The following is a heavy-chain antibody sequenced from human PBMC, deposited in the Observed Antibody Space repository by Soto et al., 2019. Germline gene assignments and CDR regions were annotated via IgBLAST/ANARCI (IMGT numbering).Heavy chain of an antibody. J-gene: IGHJ6*03. Sequence: QVQLQESGPGLVKPSETLSLTCTVSGGSISSYYWSWIRQPPGKGLEWIGYIYYSGSTNYNPSLKSRVTISVDTSKNQFSLKLSSVTAADTAVYYCARHVGGVAAAYYMDVWGKGTTVTVSS. CDR3: ARHVGGVAAAYYMDV. V-gene: IGHV4-59*08. CDR2: IYYSGST. CDR1: GGSISSYY. D-gene: IGHD2-15*01.